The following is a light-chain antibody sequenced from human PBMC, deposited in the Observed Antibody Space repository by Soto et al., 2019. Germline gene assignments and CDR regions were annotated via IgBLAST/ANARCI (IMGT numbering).Light chain of an antibody. Sequence: QSVLTQPPSVSAAPGQKVTMSGSGSSSNIGNNYVSWYQQLPGTAPKLLIYDNDKRPSGIPDRFSGSKSGTSATLGITGLQTGDEADYYCGAWDGSLNTQVFGGGTKLTVL. CDR2: DND. CDR1: SSNIGNNY. J-gene: IGLJ2*01. V-gene: IGLV1-51*01. CDR3: GAWDGSLNTQV.